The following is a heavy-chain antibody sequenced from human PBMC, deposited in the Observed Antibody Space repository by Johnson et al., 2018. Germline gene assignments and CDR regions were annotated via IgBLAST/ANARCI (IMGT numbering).Heavy chain of an antibody. V-gene: IGHV3-33*01. CDR1: GFRFSSYG. J-gene: IGHJ6*02. CDR3: VGYCSGGSCYSRDYHYYDMDL. CDR2: IWYDGMKK. Sequence: QVQLVESGGGVVQPGGSLRLSCEASGFRFSSYGMHWVRQAPGKGLEWVAVIWYDGMKKYYVESVKGRLTISRENSKNTLFLQMDSLRAEDTAVYFCVGYCSGGSCYSRDYHYYDMDLWGQGTAVIVSS. D-gene: IGHD2-15*01.